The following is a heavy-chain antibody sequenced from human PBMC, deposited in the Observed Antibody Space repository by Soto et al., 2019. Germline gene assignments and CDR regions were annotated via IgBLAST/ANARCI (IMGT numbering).Heavy chain of an antibody. CDR1: GFTVSSNY. CDR3: AREGPTYYYGSGPLDV. V-gene: IGHV3-53*01. CDR2: IHSGGNT. Sequence: EVQLVESGGGLIQPGGSLRLSCAASGFTVSSNYMSWVRQAPGKGPEWVSVIHSGGNTYYADSVKGRFTISRDNSKNTLYLKMNSLRAEDTAVYYCAREGPTYYYGSGPLDVWGQGTTVTVSS. D-gene: IGHD3-10*01. J-gene: IGHJ6*02.